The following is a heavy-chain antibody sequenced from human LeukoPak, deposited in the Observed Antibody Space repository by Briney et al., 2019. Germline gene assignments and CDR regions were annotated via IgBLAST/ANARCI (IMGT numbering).Heavy chain of an antibody. CDR2: IYYSGST. V-gene: IGHV4-39*01. CDR1: GGSISSSSYY. J-gene: IGHJ4*02. Sequence: PSETLSLTCTVSGGSISSSSYYWGWIRQPPGKGLEWIGSIYYSGSTYYNPSLKSRVTISVDTSKNQFSLKLSSVTTADTAVYYCGRHGAPLPIFGVVVQFDYWGQGTLVTVSS. D-gene: IGHD3-3*01. CDR3: GRHGAPLPIFGVVVQFDY.